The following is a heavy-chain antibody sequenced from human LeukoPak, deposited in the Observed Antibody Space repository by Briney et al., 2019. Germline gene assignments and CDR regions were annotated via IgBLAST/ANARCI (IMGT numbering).Heavy chain of an antibody. V-gene: IGHV4-4*07. Sequence: KPSETLSLSCTVSGGSISSYYWSWIRQPAGKGLEWIGRIYTSGSTNYNPSLKSRVTMSVDTSKNQFSLKLSSVTAADTAVYYCARGGRGWGDSSWYSRVSVYYYGMDVWGQGTTVTVSS. D-gene: IGHD6-13*01. CDR1: GGSISSYY. CDR2: IYTSGST. J-gene: IGHJ6*02. CDR3: ARGGRGWGDSSWYSRVSVYYYGMDV.